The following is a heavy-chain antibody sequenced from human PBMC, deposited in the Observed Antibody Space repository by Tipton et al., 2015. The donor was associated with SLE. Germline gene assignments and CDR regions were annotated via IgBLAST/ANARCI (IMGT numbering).Heavy chain of an antibody. CDR2: IYYSGST. CDR1: GGSISSYY. J-gene: IGHJ4*02. Sequence: TLSLTCTVSGGSISSYYWSWIRQPPGKGLEWIGYIYYSGSTNYNPSLKSRVTISVDTSKNQFSLKLSSVTAADTAVYYCARGQGYYYDSSAYLDYWGQGTLVTVSS. CDR3: ARGQGYYYDSSAYLDY. V-gene: IGHV4-59*12. D-gene: IGHD3-22*01.